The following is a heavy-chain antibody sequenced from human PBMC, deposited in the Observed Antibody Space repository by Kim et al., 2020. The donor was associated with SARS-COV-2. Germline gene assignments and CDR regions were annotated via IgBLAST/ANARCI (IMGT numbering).Heavy chain of an antibody. D-gene: IGHD2-21*01. CDR2: TT. Sequence: TTNYAQKFQGRLVMTTDTSTSTVYMEVRSLRSDDTAVYYCAKDGYGPEIADWGQGTLVTVSS. J-gene: IGHJ4*02. V-gene: IGHV1-18*01. CDR3: AKDGYGPEIAD.